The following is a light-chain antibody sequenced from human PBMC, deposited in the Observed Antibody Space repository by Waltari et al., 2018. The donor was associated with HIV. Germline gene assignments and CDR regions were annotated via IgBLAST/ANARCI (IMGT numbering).Light chain of an antibody. CDR1: ESVLKSANDKNY. CDR2: WAS. V-gene: IGKV4-1*01. CDR3: QQYYTTPLFT. J-gene: IGKJ3*01. Sequence: ESVVTQFTDSVAVSLGEGATINFKSSESVLKSANDKNYLAWYQQKPGQPPKLLIYWASYRESGVPDRFSGSGSGTDFTLTISSLQAEDVAVYYCQQYYTTPLFTFGPGTRVDIK.